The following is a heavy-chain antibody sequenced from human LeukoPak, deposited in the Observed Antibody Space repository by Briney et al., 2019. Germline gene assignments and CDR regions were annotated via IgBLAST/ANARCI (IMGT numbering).Heavy chain of an antibody. CDR1: GGTFSIYA. D-gene: IGHD3-3*01. Sequence: ASVTVSFKAAGGTFSIYAISWVRQAPGQGLEWMGWISAYNGNTNYAQKLQGRVTMTTDTSTSTAYMELRSLRSDDTAVYYCARDGGSGPQNCYGMDVWGQGTTVTVSS. CDR2: ISAYNGNT. J-gene: IGHJ6*02. V-gene: IGHV1-18*01. CDR3: ARDGGSGPQNCYGMDV.